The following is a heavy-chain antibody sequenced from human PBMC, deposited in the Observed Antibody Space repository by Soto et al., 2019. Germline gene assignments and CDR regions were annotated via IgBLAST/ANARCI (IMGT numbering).Heavy chain of an antibody. J-gene: IGHJ3*02. D-gene: IGHD3-3*01. V-gene: IGHV1-2*02. Sequence: QLHLVQSGAVVKKPGASVTVSCSASGYPVTAYYMHWVRQAPGRGLEWMGGFNPATGAAKYTQTFQGRGTMTRDTSTSTVFMELSGLTSEDTAVFYCARGGGVGVAGSAAFDMWGQGTLVTVSS. CDR1: GYPVTAYY. CDR2: FNPATGAA. CDR3: ARGGGVGVAGSAAFDM.